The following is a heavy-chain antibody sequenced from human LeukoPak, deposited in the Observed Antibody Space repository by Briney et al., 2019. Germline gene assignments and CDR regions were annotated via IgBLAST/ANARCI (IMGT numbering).Heavy chain of an antibody. CDR3: ARDSTEAAAGPNWFDP. CDR2: ISAYNGNT. D-gene: IGHD6-13*01. CDR1: GYTFTSYG. Sequence: GASVKVSCKASGYTFTSYGISWVRQAPGQGLEWMGWISAYNGNTNYAQKLQGRVTMTTDTSTSTAYMELRSLRSDDTAVYYCARDSTEAAAGPNWFDPWCQGTLVTVSS. J-gene: IGHJ5*02. V-gene: IGHV1-18*01.